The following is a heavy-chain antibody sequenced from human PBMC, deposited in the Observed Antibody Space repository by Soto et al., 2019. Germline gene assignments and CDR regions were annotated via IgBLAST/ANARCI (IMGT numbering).Heavy chain of an antibody. J-gene: IGHJ4*02. V-gene: IGHV3-23*01. D-gene: IGHD5-18*01. CDR2: ISGSGGST. Sequence: PGGSLRLSCAASGFTFSSYAMSWVRQAPGKGLEWVSAISGSGGSTYYADSVKGRFTISRDNSKNTLYLQMSSLRAEDTAVYYCVKAPRLQLWFSPFDYWGQGTLVTVSS. CDR3: VKAPRLQLWFSPFDY. CDR1: GFTFSSYA.